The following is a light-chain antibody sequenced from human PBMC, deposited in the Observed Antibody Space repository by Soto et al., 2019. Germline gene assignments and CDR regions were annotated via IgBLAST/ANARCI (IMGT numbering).Light chain of an antibody. CDR3: QQYNSYPET. V-gene: IGKV1-5*03. CDR1: QSISSW. Sequence: DIQMTQSPSTLSGSVGYRVTITCRASQSISSWLAWYQQKPGKAPKLLIYKASSLESGVPSRFSGSGSGTEFTLTISSLQPDDFATYYCQQYNSYPETFGQGTKVDI. J-gene: IGKJ1*01. CDR2: KAS.